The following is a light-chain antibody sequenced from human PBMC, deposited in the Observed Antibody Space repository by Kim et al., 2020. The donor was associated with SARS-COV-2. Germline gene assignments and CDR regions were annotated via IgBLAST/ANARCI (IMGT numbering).Light chain of an antibody. V-gene: IGKV1-39*01. CDR3: QQSYSTPRT. J-gene: IGKJ3*01. Sequence: ASVGDRVTITCRASQSINGYLNWYQQKPGKAPNLLIYGASTLQSGVPSRFSGSGSGTDFTLTISSRQYEDFATYYCQQSYSTPRTFGPGTKVDIK. CDR2: GAS. CDR1: QSINGY.